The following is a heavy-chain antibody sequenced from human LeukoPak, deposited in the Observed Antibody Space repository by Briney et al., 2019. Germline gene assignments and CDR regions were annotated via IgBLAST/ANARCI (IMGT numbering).Heavy chain of an antibody. J-gene: IGHJ4*02. CDR3: ARETVRGVFDY. CDR1: GFTVSSNY. Sequence: GGSLRLSCAASGFTVSSNYMSWVRQAPGKGLEWVSVIYSGGSTCYADSVKGRFTISRDNSKNTLYLQMNSLRAEDTAVYYCARETVRGVFDYWGQGTLFTVSS. D-gene: IGHD3-10*01. CDR2: IYSGGST. V-gene: IGHV3-53*01.